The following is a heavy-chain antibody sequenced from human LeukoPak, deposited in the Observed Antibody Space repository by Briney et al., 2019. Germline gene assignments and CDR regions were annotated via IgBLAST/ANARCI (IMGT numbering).Heavy chain of an antibody. CDR3: ARSMYGEGRRIIDFDY. J-gene: IGHJ4*02. CDR1: GFTFSDHY. D-gene: IGHD4/OR15-4a*01. Sequence: PGGSLRLSCAASGFTFSDHYIDRVRQAPGKGLEWVARTRNKVNSYTTAYAASVTGRFTVSRDDSSNSVYLQMNSLKIGDTAVYYCARSMYGEGRRIIDFDYWGQGSLLTVSS. CDR2: TRNKVNSYTT. V-gene: IGHV3-72*01.